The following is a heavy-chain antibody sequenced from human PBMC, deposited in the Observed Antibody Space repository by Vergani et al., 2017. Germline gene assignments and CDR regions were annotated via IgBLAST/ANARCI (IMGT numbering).Heavy chain of an antibody. D-gene: IGHD6-19*01. CDR2: IHYSGST. J-gene: IGHJ5*02. Sequence: QLQLQESGPGLVKPSETLSLTCTVPGGSTCSSSYYWGWIRQPPGKGLEWIGSIHYSGSTYYNPSLKSRVTISVDPSKNQFSLKLSSVTAADTAVYYCAREVYSSGWYNGFDPWGRGTLVTVSS. V-gene: IGHV4-39*07. CDR3: AREVYSSGWYNGFDP. CDR1: GGSTCSSSYY.